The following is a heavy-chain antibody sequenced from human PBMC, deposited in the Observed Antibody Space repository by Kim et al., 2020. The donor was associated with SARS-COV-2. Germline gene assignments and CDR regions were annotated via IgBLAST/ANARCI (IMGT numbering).Heavy chain of an antibody. CDR3: ATEPRYYDSSGYPGY. Sequence: ASVKVFCKVSGYTLTELSMHWVRQAPGKGLEWMGGFDPEDGETIYAQKFQGRVTMTEDTSTDTAYMELSSLRSEDTAVYYCATEPRYYDSSGYPGYWGQGNLVTVSS. D-gene: IGHD3-22*01. CDR1: GYTLTELS. J-gene: IGHJ4*02. CDR2: FDPEDGET. V-gene: IGHV1-24*01.